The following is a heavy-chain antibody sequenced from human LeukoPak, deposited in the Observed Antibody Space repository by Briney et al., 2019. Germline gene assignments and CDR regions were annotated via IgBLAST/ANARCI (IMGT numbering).Heavy chain of an antibody. Sequence: SETLSLTCAVYGGSFSGYYWSWIRQPAGKGLEWIGRVYTSGSTNYNPSLKSRVTMSVDTSKNQFSLKLSSVTAADTAVYYCARDLRLQGYYYYYGMDVWGQGTTVTVSS. J-gene: IGHJ6*02. V-gene: IGHV4-4*07. D-gene: IGHD5-24*01. CDR3: ARDLRLQGYYYYYGMDV. CDR2: VYTSGST. CDR1: GGSFSGYY.